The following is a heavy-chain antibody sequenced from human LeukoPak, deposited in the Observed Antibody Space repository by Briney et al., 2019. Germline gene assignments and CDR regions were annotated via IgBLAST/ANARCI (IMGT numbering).Heavy chain of an antibody. Sequence: PGGSLRLSCAASGFTFNSYEVNWVRQAPGKGLEWVSYINSGGSAIYYADSVKGRFTISRDNAKNSLYLQMNSLRAEDTAIYYCAKTSSRFGDFDYWGQGTLVTVSS. CDR1: GFTFNSYE. CDR2: INSGGSAI. CDR3: AKTSSRFGDFDY. D-gene: IGHD3-16*01. J-gene: IGHJ4*02. V-gene: IGHV3-48*03.